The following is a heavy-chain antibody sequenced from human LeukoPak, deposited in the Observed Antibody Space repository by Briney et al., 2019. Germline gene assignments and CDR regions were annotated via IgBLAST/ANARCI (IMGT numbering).Heavy chain of an antibody. CDR3: SPSRAAGGKTDY. CDR1: GFAVTTNH. J-gene: IGHJ4*02. V-gene: IGHV3-53*01. Sequence: HSGGSLRLSCAGAGFAVTTNHMTWVRQAPGKGLECVSIIYNNRDTFYEDSVRGRFTISRDISTNTVDLLMNSLRPEDTAVYYCSPSRAAGGKTDYWGQGTLVTVSS. CDR2: IYNNRDT. D-gene: IGHD3-16*01.